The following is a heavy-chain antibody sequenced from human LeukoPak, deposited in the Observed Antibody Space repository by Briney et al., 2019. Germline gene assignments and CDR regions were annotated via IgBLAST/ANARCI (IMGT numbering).Heavy chain of an antibody. Sequence: PGGSLRLSCAASGFTFSSYAMSWVRQAPGKGLEWVSGISGSGGLTYYADSVKGRFTISRDNSNNTLYLQMLSLRAEDTAVYYCAKLTCGGDCLIDPWGQGTLVTVSS. CDR2: ISGSGGLT. CDR1: GFTFSSYA. D-gene: IGHD2-21*02. V-gene: IGHV3-23*01. CDR3: AKLTCGGDCLIDP. J-gene: IGHJ5*02.